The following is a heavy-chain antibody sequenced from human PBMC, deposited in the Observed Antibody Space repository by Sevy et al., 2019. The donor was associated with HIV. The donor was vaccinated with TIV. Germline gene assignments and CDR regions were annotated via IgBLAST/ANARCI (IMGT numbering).Heavy chain of an antibody. V-gene: IGHV4-39*01. J-gene: IGHJ2*01. D-gene: IGHD6-19*01. CDR2: IYSTGST. CDR1: GGSISRSSYY. Sequence: SETLSLTCTVSGGSISRSSYYWGWIRQPPGKGLEWIGSIYSTGSTSYNPSLKSRVTLSADTSKNQFSLKLDSVSAANTAVYYCATPRGSDWYEGTGGYFDLWGRGALVTVSS. CDR3: ATPRGSDWYEGTGGYFDL.